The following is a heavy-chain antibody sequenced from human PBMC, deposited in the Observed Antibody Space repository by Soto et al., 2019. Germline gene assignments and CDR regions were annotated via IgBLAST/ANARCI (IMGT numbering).Heavy chain of an antibody. CDR2: ISSSSSYI. D-gene: IGHD6-19*01. Sequence: GGSLRLSCAASGFTFSSYSMNWVRQAPGKGLEWVSSISSSSSYIYYADSVKGRFTISRDNAKNSLYLQMNSLRAGDTAVYYCARAGGSGPVYYYYGMDVWGPGTTVTVSS. J-gene: IGHJ6*02. CDR3: ARAGGSGPVYYYYGMDV. V-gene: IGHV3-21*01. CDR1: GFTFSSYS.